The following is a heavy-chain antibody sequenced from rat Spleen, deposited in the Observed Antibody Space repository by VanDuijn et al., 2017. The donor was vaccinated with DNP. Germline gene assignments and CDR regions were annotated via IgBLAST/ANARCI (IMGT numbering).Heavy chain of an antibody. CDR2: ITNTGDST. CDR3: ARHRTIMPYYYAMDA. J-gene: IGHJ4*01. CDR1: RITFSDHN. V-gene: IGHV5-25*01. D-gene: IGHD1-12*01. Sequence: EVKLVESGGGLVQPGRSLKLSCAVSRITFSDHNMAWVRQAPTKGLEWVASITNTGDSTYYSDSVKGRFTISRDNAKSTLYLQMDSLRSEDTATYYCARHRTIMPYYYAMDAWGQGASVTVSS.